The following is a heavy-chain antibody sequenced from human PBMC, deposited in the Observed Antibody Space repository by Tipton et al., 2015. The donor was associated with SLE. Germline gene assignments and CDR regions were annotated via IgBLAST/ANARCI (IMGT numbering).Heavy chain of an antibody. Sequence: TLSLTCAVYGGSFSGYYWSWIRQPPGKGLEWIGEINHSGSTSYNPSLKSRVTISVDTSKNQFSLKLSSVTAADTSVYYCARDSSSWYDYWGQGTLVTVSS. J-gene: IGHJ4*02. CDR1: GGSFSGYY. CDR2: INHSGST. D-gene: IGHD6-13*01. CDR3: ARDSSSWYDY. V-gene: IGHV4-34*01.